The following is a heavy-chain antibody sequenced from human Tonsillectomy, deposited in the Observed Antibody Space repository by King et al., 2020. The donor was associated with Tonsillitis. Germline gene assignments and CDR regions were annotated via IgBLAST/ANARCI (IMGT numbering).Heavy chain of an antibody. CDR2: ISSRVATT. CDR3: ARDTYYSDNTYDY. CDR1: GFMFSDFY. D-gene: IGHD3-22*01. Sequence: VQLVESGGGLVKPGGSLRLSCAASGFMFSDFYMIWIRQAPGKGLEWVSYISSRVATTDYADSVKGLLTISMDTAKNSRYLQMYSLRAEDTAVYYCARDTYYSDNTYDYWGQGTLVTVSS. J-gene: IGHJ4*02. V-gene: IGHV3-11*01.